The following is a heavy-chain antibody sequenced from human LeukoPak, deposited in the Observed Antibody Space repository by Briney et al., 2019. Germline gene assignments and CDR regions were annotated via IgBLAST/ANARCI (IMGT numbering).Heavy chain of an antibody. D-gene: IGHD3-22*01. V-gene: IGHV4-39*07. CDR2: IYYSGST. Sequence: SETLSLTCTVSGGSISSSSYYWGWIRQPPGKGLEWIGSIYYSGSTYYNPSLKSRVTISVDTSKNQFSLKLSSVTAADTAVYYCARVNTMNAYYFDYWGQGTLVTVSS. J-gene: IGHJ4*02. CDR3: ARVNTMNAYYFDY. CDR1: GGSISSSSYY.